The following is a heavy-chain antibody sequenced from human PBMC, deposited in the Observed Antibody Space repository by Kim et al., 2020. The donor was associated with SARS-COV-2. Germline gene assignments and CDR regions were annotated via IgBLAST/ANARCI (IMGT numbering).Heavy chain of an antibody. CDR3: TRVKPIAGGWDEAFD. V-gene: IGHV3-73*01. D-gene: IGHD6-19*01. CDR1: GFTFSGST. CDR2: IRSKANSYAT. Sequence: GGSLRLSCAASGFTFSGSTMHWVRQASGKGLEWVGRIRSKANSYATAYAASVKNRFSISRDDSKNTAYLQMNSLKTEDTAVYTCTRVKPIAGGWDEAFD. J-gene: IGHJ3*02.